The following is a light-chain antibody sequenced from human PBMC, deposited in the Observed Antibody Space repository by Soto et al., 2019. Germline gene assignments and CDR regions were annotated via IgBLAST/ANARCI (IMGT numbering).Light chain of an antibody. CDR1: QDIDNF. V-gene: IGKV1-33*01. J-gene: IGKJ3*01. Sequence: DIQMTQSPSSLSASIGDRVTFTCQASQDIDNFLDWYQHRPGKAPKLLIYEASNLETGVPSRFIGGRSGTNYTFTITSLQPEDVATYYCHQYDNLPRAFGPGTKVHVK. CDR2: EAS. CDR3: HQYDNLPRA.